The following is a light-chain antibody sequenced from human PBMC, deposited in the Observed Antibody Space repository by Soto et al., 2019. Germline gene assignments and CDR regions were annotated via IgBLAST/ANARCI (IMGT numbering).Light chain of an antibody. CDR1: QSVNSNY. CDR2: GAS. Sequence: EIVMTQSPATLSVSPGERATLSCRASQSVNSNYLAWYQQKPGQAPRLLIYGASTRATGIPARFSGSGSGTDFTLTISRLEPEDFAVYFCQQYGSSPWTFGQGTKVDIK. CDR3: QQYGSSPWT. J-gene: IGKJ1*01. V-gene: IGKV3-20*01.